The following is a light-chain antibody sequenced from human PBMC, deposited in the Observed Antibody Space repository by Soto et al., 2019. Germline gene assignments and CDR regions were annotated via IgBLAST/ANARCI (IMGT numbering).Light chain of an antibody. Sequence: IVLTQSPGTLSLSPWERAILSCRASQSVSSSYLAWYRQKPGQAPSLLIYGASTRATGIPDRFSGSGSGTEFTLTISSLQSEDFAVYYCQQYNNWPPITFGQGTRLEIK. CDR3: QQYNNWPPIT. V-gene: IGKV3D-15*01. CDR1: QSVSSSY. J-gene: IGKJ5*01. CDR2: GAS.